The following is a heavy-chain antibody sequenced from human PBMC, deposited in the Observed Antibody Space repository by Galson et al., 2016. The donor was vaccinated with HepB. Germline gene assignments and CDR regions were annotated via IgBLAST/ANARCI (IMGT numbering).Heavy chain of an antibody. CDR3: ARDTHDYGDSGPDY. Sequence: SLRLSCAVSGFTFSSHWMHWVRQAPGKGLVWVSRINNDGSRTDYADSMKGRFTISRDNAKNTLSLQMDSLGVEDTAVYHCARDTHDYGDSGPDYWGQGTLVTVSS. CDR1: GFTFSSHW. D-gene: IGHD4-17*01. V-gene: IGHV3-74*01. CDR2: INNDGSRT. J-gene: IGHJ4*02.